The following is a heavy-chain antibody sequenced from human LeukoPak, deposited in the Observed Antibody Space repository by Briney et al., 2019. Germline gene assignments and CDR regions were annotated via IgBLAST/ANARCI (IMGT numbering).Heavy chain of an antibody. CDR2: IYYSGST. CDR1: GGSIISSTYY. V-gene: IGHV4-39*01. CDR3: ARRGSSFFDY. D-gene: IGHD6-13*01. J-gene: IGHJ4*02. Sequence: SETLSLTCTVSGGSIISSTYYWGWIRQPPGKGLEWIGSIYYSGSTYYNPSLKSRVTISIDTSKNQFSLKLSSVTAADTAVYYCARRGSSFFDYWGQGILVTVSS.